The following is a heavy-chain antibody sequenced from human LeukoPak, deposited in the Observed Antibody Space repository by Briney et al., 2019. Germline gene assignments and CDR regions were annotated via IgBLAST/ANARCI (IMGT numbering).Heavy chain of an antibody. CDR3: ARSAADAFDY. J-gene: IGHJ4*02. CDR1: GFTFRSYW. CDR2: INSDGAT. V-gene: IGHV3-74*01. Sequence: TGGSLRLSCAASGFTFRSYWMHWVRQVPGKGLVWVSLINSDGATSHADSVKGRFTISRDNAKNTLYLQMNSLRAEDTAVYYCARSAADAFDYWGQGTLVTVSP.